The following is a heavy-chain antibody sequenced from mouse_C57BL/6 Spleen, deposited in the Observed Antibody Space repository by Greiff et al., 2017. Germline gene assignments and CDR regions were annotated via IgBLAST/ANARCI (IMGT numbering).Heavy chain of an antibody. CDR1: GFSLSTSGMG. J-gene: IGHJ4*01. Sequence: QVTLKVCGPGILQSSQTLSLTCSFSGFSLSTSGMGVSWIRQPSGKGLEWLAHIYWDDDKRYNPSLKSRLTISKDTSRNQVFLKITSVDTADTATYYCAATTVVAGDAMDYWGQGTSVTVSS. D-gene: IGHD1-1*01. CDR2: IYWDDDK. CDR3: AATTVVAGDAMDY. V-gene: IGHV8-12*01.